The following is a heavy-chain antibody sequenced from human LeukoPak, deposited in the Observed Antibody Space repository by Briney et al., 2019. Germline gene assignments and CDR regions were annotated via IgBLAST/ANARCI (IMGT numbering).Heavy chain of an antibody. D-gene: IGHD3-10*01. CDR1: GFIFSSDA. CDR2: ISDSGAAI. V-gene: IGHV3-23*01. J-gene: IGHJ4*02. CDR3: AASPQRISCYIL. Sequence: PGGSLRLSCEASGFIFSSDAMTWVRQVPGKGLEWVASISDSGAAIYYADFAKGRFTISRDNSKSTLYLQMDSLRADDTAVYYCAASPQRISCYILWGQGELVSVPS.